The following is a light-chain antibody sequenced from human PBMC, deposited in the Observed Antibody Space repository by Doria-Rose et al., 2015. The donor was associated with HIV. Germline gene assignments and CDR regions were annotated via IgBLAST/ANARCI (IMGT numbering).Light chain of an antibody. CDR2: DGS. CDR3: HQYGPSWT. CDR1: QSFSSTY. J-gene: IGKJ1*01. Sequence: EIVLTQSPGTLSLSPGERATPSCRASQSFSSTYLAWYQQKPGQAPSLLIYDGSTSATGIPDRFSASGSGTDFTLTINRLEPEDFALYDCHQYGPSWTFVQETKVEI. V-gene: IGKV3-20*01.